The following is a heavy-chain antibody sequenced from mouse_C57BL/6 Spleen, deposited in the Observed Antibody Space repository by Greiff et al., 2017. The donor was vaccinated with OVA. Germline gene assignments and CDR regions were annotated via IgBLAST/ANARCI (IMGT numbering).Heavy chain of an antibody. CDR2: IYPGDGDT. V-gene: IGHV1-82*01. CDR1: GYAFSSSW. Sequence: VQLQQSGPELVKPGASVKISCKASGYAFSSSWMNWVKQRPGTGLEWIGRIYPGDGDTNYNGKFKGKATLTADKSSSTAYMQLSSLTAEDSAVYFCARGGGFPEVWGTGTTVTVSS. J-gene: IGHJ1*03. CDR3: ARGGGFPEV.